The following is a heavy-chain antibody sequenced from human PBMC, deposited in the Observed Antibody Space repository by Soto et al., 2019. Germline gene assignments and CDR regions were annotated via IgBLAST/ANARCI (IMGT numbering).Heavy chain of an antibody. CDR3: AKTCSFGSCFDY. CDR1: GFTFDDYT. CDR2: ISWDGRET. J-gene: IGHJ4*02. Sequence: PGGSLRLSCAASGFTFDDYTMHWVRQAPGKGLEWFSLISWDGRETYYIDSVRGRFTISRDNSKNSLYLQIHILRTEDTALYYCAKTCSFGSCFDYWGQGT. D-gene: IGHD2-15*01. V-gene: IGHV3-43*01.